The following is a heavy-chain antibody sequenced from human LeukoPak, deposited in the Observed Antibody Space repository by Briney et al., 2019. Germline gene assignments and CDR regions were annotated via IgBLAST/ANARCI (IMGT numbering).Heavy chain of an antibody. D-gene: IGHD2-15*01. CDR1: GFTFSTYE. Sequence: GGSLRLSCAASGFTFSTYEMNWVRQAPGKGLEWVSYISSSGGSIYSADSVKGRFTISRDNAKNSLYLQMNSLRAEDTAVYYCLRDYSGFWGQGTLVTVSS. CDR3: LRDYSGF. V-gene: IGHV3-48*03. J-gene: IGHJ4*02. CDR2: ISSSGGSI.